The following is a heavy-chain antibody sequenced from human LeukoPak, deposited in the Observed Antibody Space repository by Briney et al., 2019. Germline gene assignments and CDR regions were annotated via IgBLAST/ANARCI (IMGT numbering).Heavy chain of an antibody. V-gene: IGHV3-30*03. CDR1: GFTFSSYG. CDR3: ATNVKTTDSRKHRRDYYDSSGLFDY. J-gene: IGHJ4*02. Sequence: GGSLRLSCAASGFTFSSYGMHWVRQAPGKGLEWVAVISYDGSNKYYADSVKGRFTMSRDNSKNTLYLQMNSLRAEDTAVYYCATNVKTTDSRKHRRDYYDSSGLFDYWGQGTLVTVSS. D-gene: IGHD3-22*01. CDR2: ISYDGSNK.